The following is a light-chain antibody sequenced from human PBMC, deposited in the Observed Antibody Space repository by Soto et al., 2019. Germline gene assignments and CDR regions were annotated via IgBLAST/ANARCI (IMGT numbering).Light chain of an antibody. V-gene: IGLV2-23*01. CDR3: CSYAGSSTLV. Sequence: QSALTQPASVSGSPGQRITISCTGTSSDVGSYNHVSWYQQHPGKAPKLMIYEGSKRPSGVSNRFSGSKSGNTASLTISGLQAEDEADYYCCSYAGSSTLVFGGGTKVTVL. CDR2: EGS. J-gene: IGLJ2*01. CDR1: SSDVGSYNH.